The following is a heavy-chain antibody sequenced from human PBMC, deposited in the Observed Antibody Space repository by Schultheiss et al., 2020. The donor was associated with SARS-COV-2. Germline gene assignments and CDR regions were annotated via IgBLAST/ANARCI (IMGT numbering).Heavy chain of an antibody. J-gene: IGHJ6*02. CDR3: ARPLGDSSGCWGGCYYYYGMDV. D-gene: IGHD6-19*01. CDR1: GYTFTSYG. V-gene: IGHV1-18*01. CDR2: ISAYNGNT. Sequence: ASVKVSCKASGYTFTSYGISWVRQAPGQGLEWMGWISAYNGNTNYAQKLQGRVTMTTDTSTSTAYMELRSLRSDDTAVYYCARPLGDSSGCWGGCYYYYGMDVWGQGTTVTVSS.